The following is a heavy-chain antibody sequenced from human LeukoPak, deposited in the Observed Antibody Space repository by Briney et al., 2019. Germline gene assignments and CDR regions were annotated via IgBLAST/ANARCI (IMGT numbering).Heavy chain of an antibody. J-gene: IGHJ5*02. CDR3: ARSGLNDFWSGYYNWFDP. CDR2: IIPIFGTA. V-gene: IGHV1-69*01. D-gene: IGHD3-3*01. CDR1: GGTFSSYA. Sequence: GASLKVSCKASGGTFSSYAMSWVRQAPGQGLEWMEGIIPIFGTANYAQKFQGRVTITADESTSTAYMELSSLRSEDTAVYYCARSGLNDFWSGYYNWFDPWGQGTLVTVSS.